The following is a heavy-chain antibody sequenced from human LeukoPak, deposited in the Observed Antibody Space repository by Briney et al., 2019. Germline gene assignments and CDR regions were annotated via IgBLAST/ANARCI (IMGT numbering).Heavy chain of an antibody. V-gene: IGHV5-51*01. J-gene: IGHJ5*02. CDR1: GYSFTSYW. CDR2: IYPGDSDT. CDR3: ARLTPTGYSNNWFDP. D-gene: IGHD3-22*01. Sequence: GESLKISCKGSGYSFTSYWIGWVRQMPGKGLEWIGIIYPGDSDTRYSPSFQGQVTISADKSISTAYLQWSSLKASDTAMYYCARLTPTGYSNNWFDPWGQGTLVTVSS.